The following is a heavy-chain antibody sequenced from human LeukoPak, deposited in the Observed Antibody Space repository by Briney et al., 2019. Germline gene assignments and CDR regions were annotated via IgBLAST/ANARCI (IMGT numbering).Heavy chain of an antibody. CDR3: ARVCRPDWGSYRAAFDF. D-gene: IGHD3-16*02. CDR1: DDSISSGSYY. Sequence: PSQTLSLTCTVSDDSISSGSYYWSWIRQHPGEGLEWIGYMYYSGSTHYNPSLKSRVTISVDTSKNQFSLSLSSVTAADTAVYYCARVCRPDWGSYRAAFDFWGQGTLVTVSS. J-gene: IGHJ4*02. CDR2: MYYSGST. V-gene: IGHV4-31*03.